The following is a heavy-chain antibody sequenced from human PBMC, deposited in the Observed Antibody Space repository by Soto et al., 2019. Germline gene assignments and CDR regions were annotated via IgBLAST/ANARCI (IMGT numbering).Heavy chain of an antibody. J-gene: IGHJ6*02. V-gene: IGHV3-48*03. D-gene: IGHD1-20*01. CDR2: ISSSGSII. Sequence: GGSLRLSCAASGFTFSSFEMNWVRQAPGKGLEWISYISSSGSIIYYADSVKGRFTTSRDNAKSSLYLHMNSLRAEDTAIYYCATVYNWNANFYYGMDVWGQGTTVTVSS. CDR1: GFTFSSFE. CDR3: ATVYNWNANFYYGMDV.